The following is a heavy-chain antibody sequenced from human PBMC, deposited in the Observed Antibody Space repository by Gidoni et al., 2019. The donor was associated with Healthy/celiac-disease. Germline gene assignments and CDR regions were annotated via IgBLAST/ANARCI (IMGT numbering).Heavy chain of an antibody. Sequence: EVQLVESGGGLVQPGGSLRLSCAASGFTFSSYSMNWVRQAPGKGLEWVSYISSSSSTIYYADSVKGRFTISRDNAKNSLYLQMNSLRAEDTAVYYCASDHYYDSSGYWGQGTLVTVSS. CDR2: ISSSSSTI. V-gene: IGHV3-48*04. J-gene: IGHJ4*02. CDR3: ASDHYYDSSGY. CDR1: GFTFSSYS. D-gene: IGHD3-22*01.